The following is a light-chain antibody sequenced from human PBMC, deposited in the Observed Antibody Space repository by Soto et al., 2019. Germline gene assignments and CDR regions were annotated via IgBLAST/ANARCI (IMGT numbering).Light chain of an antibody. V-gene: IGLV2-14*03. CDR1: SSDFSSYNS. CDR2: DVR. J-gene: IGLJ1*01. Sequence: QPVLTQPASLSGSPGQSITISCTGTSSDFSSYNSVSWYQHHPGEAPKLLIYDVRDRPSGVSNRFSGSKSGNTASLTISGLQAEDGAHYYCSSYTSSGIYVFGTGTKLTVL. CDR3: SSYTSSGIYV.